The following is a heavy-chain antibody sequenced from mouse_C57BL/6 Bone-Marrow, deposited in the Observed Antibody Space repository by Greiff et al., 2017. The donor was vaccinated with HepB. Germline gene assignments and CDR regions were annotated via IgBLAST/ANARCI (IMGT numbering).Heavy chain of an antibody. CDR1: GFTFSSYG. V-gene: IGHV5-6*02. CDR3: ARGRTVVVGDY. CDR2: ISSGGSYT. J-gene: IGHJ2*01. Sequence: EVMLVESGGDLVKPGGSLKLSCAASGFTFSSYGMSWVRQTPDKRLEWVATISSGGSYTYYPDSVKGRFTISRDNAKNTLYLQMSSLKSEDTAMYYCARGRTVVVGDYWGQGTTLTVSS. D-gene: IGHD1-1*01.